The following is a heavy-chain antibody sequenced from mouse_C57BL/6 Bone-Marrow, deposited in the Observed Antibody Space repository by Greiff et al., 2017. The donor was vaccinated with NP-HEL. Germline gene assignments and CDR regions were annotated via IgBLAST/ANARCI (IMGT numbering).Heavy chain of an antibody. V-gene: IGHV1-72*01. CDR2: IDPNSGGT. D-gene: IGHD2-1*01. Sequence: QVQLQQPGADLVKPGASVKLSCKASGYTFTSYWMHWVKQRPGRGLEWIGRIDPNSGGTKYNEKFKSKATLTVDKPSSTACMQLSSLTSEDSAVYYCARDWYDGRGWYFDVWGTGTTVTVSS. CDR1: GYTFTSYW. CDR3: ARDWYDGRGWYFDV. J-gene: IGHJ1*03.